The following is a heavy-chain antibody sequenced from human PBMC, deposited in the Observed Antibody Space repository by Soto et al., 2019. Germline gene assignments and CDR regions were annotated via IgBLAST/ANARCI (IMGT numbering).Heavy chain of an antibody. CDR3: AREAPYCTSAACPKFYDMDV. Sequence: QVQLVQSGAEVKKPGSSVKVSCKASGGTFGSYAITWVRRAPGQGLEWLGGIIPILNSPAYAQKFKATGVITADEITNTAYMELNSLRFDDTAVYYCAREAPYCTSAACPKFYDMDVWGQGTTVTVAS. CDR1: GGTFGSYA. V-gene: IGHV1-69*01. D-gene: IGHD2-8*02. CDR2: IIPILNSP. J-gene: IGHJ6*02.